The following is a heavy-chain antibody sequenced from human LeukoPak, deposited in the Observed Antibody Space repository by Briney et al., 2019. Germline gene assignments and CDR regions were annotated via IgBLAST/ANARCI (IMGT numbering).Heavy chain of an antibody. Sequence: GASVKVSCKASNYTFTSYGISWVRQAPGQGLEWMGWISAYNGNTKYALNLQGRFTMTTDTSTSTAYMELRSLRSDDTAVYYCARGYYYDSSGYYYDYFDYWGQGTLVTVSS. CDR3: ARGYYYDSSGYYYDYFDY. J-gene: IGHJ4*02. CDR2: ISAYNGNT. D-gene: IGHD3-22*01. CDR1: NYTFTSYG. V-gene: IGHV1-18*01.